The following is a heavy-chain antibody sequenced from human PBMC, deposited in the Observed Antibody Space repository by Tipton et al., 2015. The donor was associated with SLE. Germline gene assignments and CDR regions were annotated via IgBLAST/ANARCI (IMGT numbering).Heavy chain of an antibody. D-gene: IGHD1-26*01. CDR1: GFTFSSYG. CDR3: AKDRVGANFYYFDY. CDR2: IWYDGSNE. Sequence: SLRLSCAASGFTFSSYGMHWVRQAPGKGLEWVAVIWYDGSNEYYADSVKGRFTISRDNSKNTLYLQMNSLRAEDTAVYYCAKDRVGANFYYFDYWGQGTLVTVSS. J-gene: IGHJ4*02. V-gene: IGHV3-33*06.